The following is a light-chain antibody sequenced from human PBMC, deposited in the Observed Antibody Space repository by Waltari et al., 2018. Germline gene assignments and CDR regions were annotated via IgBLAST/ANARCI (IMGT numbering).Light chain of an antibody. CDR2: AVS. V-gene: IGKV3-20*01. CDR1: QTISNNY. CDR3: QQFGGSPKYT. Sequence: EIVLTQSPGTLSLSPGERATLSCRASQTISNNYLAWYQAKPGQAPRLLIYAVSHRATGIPDRCSGGGSGTDFTITISRLEPEDFAVYYCQQFGGSPKYTFGQGTKLEIK. J-gene: IGKJ2*01.